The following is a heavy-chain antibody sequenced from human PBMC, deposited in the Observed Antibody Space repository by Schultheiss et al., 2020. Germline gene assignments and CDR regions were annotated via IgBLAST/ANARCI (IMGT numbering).Heavy chain of an antibody. CDR2: ISYDGSNK. V-gene: IGHV3-30*03. Sequence: GGSLRLSCAASGFTFSSYWMSWVRQAPGKGLEWVAVISYDGSNKYYADSVKGRFTISRDNSKNTLYLQMNSLRAEDTAVYYCARERPPYSSGHNWFDPWGQGTL. CDR1: GFTFSSYW. D-gene: IGHD6-19*01. J-gene: IGHJ5*02. CDR3: ARERPPYSSGHNWFDP.